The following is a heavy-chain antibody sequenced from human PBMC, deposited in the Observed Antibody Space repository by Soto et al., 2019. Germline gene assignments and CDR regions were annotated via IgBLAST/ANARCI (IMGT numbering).Heavy chain of an antibody. Sequence: PGGSLRLSCAASGFTFSSYGMYWVRQAPGKGLEWVAVIWYDGSNKYYADSVKGRFTISRDNSKNTLYLQMNSLRAEDTAVYYCARVLGGTYNYYGMDVWGQGTTVTVSS. J-gene: IGHJ6*02. D-gene: IGHD1-26*01. CDR3: ARVLGGTYNYYGMDV. CDR1: GFTFSSYG. CDR2: IWYDGSNK. V-gene: IGHV3-33*01.